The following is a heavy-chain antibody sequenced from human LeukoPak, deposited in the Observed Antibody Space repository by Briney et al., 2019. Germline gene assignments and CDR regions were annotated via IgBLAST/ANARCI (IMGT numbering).Heavy chain of an antibody. Sequence: QSGGSLRLSCAASGFDFSTHAMTWVRQAPGKGLEWVSAISISGTKTYYADSVKGRFTISRDNSKNTLYLQMNSLRAEDTAVYYCAKDTTVVTLDYWGQGTLVTVSS. CDR3: AKDTTVVTLDY. J-gene: IGHJ4*02. V-gene: IGHV3-23*01. CDR2: ISISGTKT. CDR1: GFDFSTHA. D-gene: IGHD2-15*01.